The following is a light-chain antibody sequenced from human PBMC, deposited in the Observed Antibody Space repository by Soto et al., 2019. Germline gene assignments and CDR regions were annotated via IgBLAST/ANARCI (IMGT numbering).Light chain of an antibody. V-gene: IGKV3-11*01. J-gene: IGKJ5*01. CDR1: QTITTY. CDR3: QQYGSSPSIT. CDR2: GAS. Sequence: EIVLTQSPATLSLSPGERATLSCRASQTITTYLAWYQQKPGQPPRLLIYGASNRATGIPARFSGSGSGTDFTLTISNLEPEDFAVYYCQQYGSSPSITFGQGTRLEIK.